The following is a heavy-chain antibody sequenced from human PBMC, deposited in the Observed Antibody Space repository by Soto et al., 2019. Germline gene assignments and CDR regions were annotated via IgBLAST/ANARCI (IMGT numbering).Heavy chain of an antibody. D-gene: IGHD3-10*01. V-gene: IGHV1-69*12. CDR2: IIPLFGIA. CDR1: GGTFSEFA. CDR3: AASGRDVLGYDYKDTEGLDI. J-gene: IGHJ3*02. Sequence: VQLVQSGAEVKKAGSSVKVSCKASGGTFSEFAVSWVRQAPGQGLEWMGGIIPLFGIAKYAPKFEDRVTIIADDSTNTASMDLSGLRSEDTAVYYCAASGRDVLGYDYKDTEGLDIWGQGTLVTVS.